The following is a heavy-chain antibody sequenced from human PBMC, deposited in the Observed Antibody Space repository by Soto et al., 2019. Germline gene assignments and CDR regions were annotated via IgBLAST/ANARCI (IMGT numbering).Heavy chain of an antibody. CDR1: GYPFTHYG. CDR3: ARDQSFDRTYYYGIDV. CDR2: ISPFNGNT. Sequence: QVQLVQSGAEVKKPGASVRVSCKSSGYPFTHYGITLIRQAPGQGLEWMGWISPFNGNTNYGQTLQGRVTLTTETTTSTVYMELRSLSSDDTDVYYCARDQSFDRTYYYGIDVWGQGTTVTVSS. D-gene: IGHD3-16*01. J-gene: IGHJ6*02. V-gene: IGHV1-18*01.